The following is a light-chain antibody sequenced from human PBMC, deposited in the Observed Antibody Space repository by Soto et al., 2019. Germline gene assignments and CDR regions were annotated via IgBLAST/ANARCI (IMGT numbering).Light chain of an antibody. Sequence: DIQMTQSPSSLSASVGDRVTITCRASQSLSSYLNWYQQKPGKAPNLLIYAASSLQSGVPSRFSGSGSGTDFTLTISSLQPEDFATYFCQQSHIIPFTFSPGTKVDFE. J-gene: IGKJ3*01. CDR1: QSLSSY. CDR2: AAS. CDR3: QQSHIIPFT. V-gene: IGKV1-39*01.